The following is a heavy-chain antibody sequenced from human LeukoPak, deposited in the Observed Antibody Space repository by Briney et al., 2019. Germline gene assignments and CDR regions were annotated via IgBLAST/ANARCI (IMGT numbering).Heavy chain of an antibody. Sequence: SVKVSCKASGGTFSSYAISWVRQAPGQGLEWMGGIIPIFGTANYAQKFQGRVTITADESTSTAYMELSSLRSEDTAVYYCARDSYYYDSSGYSYYMDVWGKGTTVTVSS. J-gene: IGHJ6*03. CDR3: ARDSYYYDSSGYSYYMDV. V-gene: IGHV1-69*13. D-gene: IGHD3-22*01. CDR2: IIPIFGTA. CDR1: GGTFSSYA.